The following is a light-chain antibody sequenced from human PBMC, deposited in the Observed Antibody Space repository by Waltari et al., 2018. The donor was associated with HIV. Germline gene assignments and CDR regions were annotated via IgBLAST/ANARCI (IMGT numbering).Light chain of an antibody. J-gene: IGKJ3*01. CDR1: QDIRNF. CDR2: AAS. Sequence: DIQMTLSPSSLSASVGGRVTITCRASQDIRNFLAWFQQKPGKAPQSLIYAASSLQSGVPSNFSGSGSGTDFTLTISSLQPEDFATYYCQQYNSYPFTFGPGTKVDIK. V-gene: IGKV1-16*02. CDR3: QQYNSYPFT.